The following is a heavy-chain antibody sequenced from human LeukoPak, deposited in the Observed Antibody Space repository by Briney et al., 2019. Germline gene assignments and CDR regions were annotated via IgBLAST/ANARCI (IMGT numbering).Heavy chain of an antibody. V-gene: IGHV3-30*04. CDR1: GFTFSTYA. CDR2: ISYDGRNK. J-gene: IGHJ5*02. Sequence: GGSLGLSCAASGFTFSTYAMHWVRQAPGKGLEWVAVISYDGRNKDYADSVKGRFTISRDNSENTLYLQMNSLITGDTAVYYCARDMAWFDPWGQGTLVTVSS. CDR3: ARDMAWFDP. D-gene: IGHD3-10*01.